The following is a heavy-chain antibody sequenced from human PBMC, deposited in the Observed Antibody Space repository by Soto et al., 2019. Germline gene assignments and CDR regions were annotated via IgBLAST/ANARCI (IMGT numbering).Heavy chain of an antibody. D-gene: IGHD5-18*01. V-gene: IGHV4-59*01. CDR1: GGSISSYY. CDR2: IYYSGST. J-gene: IGHJ4*02. Sequence: QVQLQESGPGLVKPSETLSLTCTVSGGSISSYYWSWIRQPPGKGLEWIGYIYYSGSTNYNPSLKSRVTISVDTSKNQFSLKLSSVTAADTAVYYCARDNSYGLWAFGYWGQGTLVTVSS. CDR3: ARDNSYGLWAFGY.